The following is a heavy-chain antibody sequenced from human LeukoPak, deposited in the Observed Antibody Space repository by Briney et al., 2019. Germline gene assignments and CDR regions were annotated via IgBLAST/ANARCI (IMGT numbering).Heavy chain of an antibody. D-gene: IGHD3/OR15-3a*01. CDR2: INHSGST. J-gene: IGHJ6*02. CDR3: ARGTRDWSYYYYYYGMDV. Sequence: KPSETLSLTCTVSGVSISSSYYYWSWIRQPPGKGLEWIGEINHSGSTNYNPSLKSRVTISVDTSKNQFSLKLSSVTAADTAVYYCARGTRDWSYYYYYYGMDVWGQGTTVTVSS. CDR1: GVSISSSYYY. V-gene: IGHV4-39*07.